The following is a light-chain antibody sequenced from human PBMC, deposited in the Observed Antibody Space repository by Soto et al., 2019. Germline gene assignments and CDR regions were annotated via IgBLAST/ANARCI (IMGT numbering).Light chain of an antibody. V-gene: IGLV2-11*01. Sequence: QSVLTQPRSVSGSPGQSVTMACTGTSSDVGGYDYVSWYQQHPGKAPKLIIYDVRKRPSGVPDRFSGSKSGNTASLTISGLQPEDEADYYCCSFGGRYTILFGGGTKVTVL. CDR2: DVR. CDR3: CSFGGRYTIL. J-gene: IGLJ2*01. CDR1: SSDVGGYDY.